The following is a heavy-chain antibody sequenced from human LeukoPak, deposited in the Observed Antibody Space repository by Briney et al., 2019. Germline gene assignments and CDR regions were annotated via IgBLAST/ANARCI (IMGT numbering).Heavy chain of an antibody. CDR2: MNPNSGNT. CDR1: GYTFTSYD. J-gene: IGHJ4*02. Sequence: GSVKVSCKASGYTFTSYDINWVRRATGQGLEWMGWMNPNSGNTGYAQKFQGRVTMTRNTSISTAYMELSSLRSEDTAVYYCAITYYYDSSGYRYFDYWGQGTLVTVSS. CDR3: AITYYYDSSGYRYFDY. V-gene: IGHV1-8*01. D-gene: IGHD3-22*01.